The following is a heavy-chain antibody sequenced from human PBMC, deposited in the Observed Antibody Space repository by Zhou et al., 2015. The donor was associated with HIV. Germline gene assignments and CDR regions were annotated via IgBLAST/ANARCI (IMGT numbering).Heavy chain of an antibody. CDR2: INPSGGST. V-gene: IGHV1-46*01. Sequence: QVQLVQSGAEVKKPGASVKVSCKASGYTFTSYYMHWVRQAPGQGLEWMGIINPSGGSTSYAQKFQGRVTMTRDTSTSTVYMELSSLRSEDTAVYYCARDIPYRIAARPYYYYGMDVWGQGTTVTVSS. J-gene: IGHJ6*02. D-gene: IGHD6-6*01. CDR3: ARDIPYRIAARPYYYYGMDV. CDR1: GYTFTSYY.